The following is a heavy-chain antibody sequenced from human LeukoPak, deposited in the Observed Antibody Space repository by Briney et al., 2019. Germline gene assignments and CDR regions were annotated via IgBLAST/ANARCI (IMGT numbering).Heavy chain of an antibody. J-gene: IGHJ4*02. CDR3: AREGRGYSGYVPLPPFDY. Sequence: SETLSLTCTVSGGSISSYYWSWIRQPAGKGLEWIGRIYTSGSTNYNPSLKSRVTMSVDTSKNQFSLKLSSVTAADTAVYYCAREGRGYSGYVPLPPFDYWGQGTLVTVSS. D-gene: IGHD5-12*01. CDR1: GGSISSYY. CDR2: IYTSGST. V-gene: IGHV4-4*07.